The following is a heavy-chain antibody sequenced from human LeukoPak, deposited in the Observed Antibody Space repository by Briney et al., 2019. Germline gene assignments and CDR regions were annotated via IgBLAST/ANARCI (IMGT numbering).Heavy chain of an antibody. CDR3: ASEKAAAGPHSGYYGMDV. CDR1: GGSISSGGYS. V-gene: IGHV4-30-2*01. J-gene: IGHJ6*02. Sequence: PSETLSLTCAVSGGSISSGGYSWSWIRQPPGKGLEWIGYIYHSGSTYYNPSLKSRVTISVDRSKNQFSLKLSSVTAADTAVYYCASEKAAAGPHSGYYGMDVWGQGTTVTVSS. D-gene: IGHD6-13*01. CDR2: IYHSGST.